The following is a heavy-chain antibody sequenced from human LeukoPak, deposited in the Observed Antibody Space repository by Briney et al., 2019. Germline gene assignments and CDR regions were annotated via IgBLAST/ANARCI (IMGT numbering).Heavy chain of an antibody. V-gene: IGHV3-11*01. CDR2: INPSGSTI. J-gene: IGHJ6*03. Sequence: GGSLRLSCEGSGFTFSGYYMSWIRQAPGKGLEWVSYINPSGSTIYYADSVKGRFTISRDNAKKSLYLQIYSLRAEDTAVYYCARVRGSGFCSGSSCATAPGYYYYMDVWGKGTTVTVSS. CDR3: ARVRGSGFCSGSSCATAPGYYYYMDV. D-gene: IGHD2-2*01. CDR1: GFTFSGYY.